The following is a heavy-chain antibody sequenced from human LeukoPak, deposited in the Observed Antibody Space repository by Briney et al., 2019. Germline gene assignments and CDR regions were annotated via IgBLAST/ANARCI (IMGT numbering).Heavy chain of an antibody. Sequence: ASVKVSCKASGYTFTGYYMHWVRQAPGQGLEWMGWINPNSGGTNYAQKFQGRVTMTRDTSISTAYMELSRLRSDDTAAYYCARRYCTNGVCAGNFDYWGQGTLVTVSS. CDR1: GYTFTGYY. CDR2: INPNSGGT. J-gene: IGHJ4*02. D-gene: IGHD2-8*01. V-gene: IGHV1-2*02. CDR3: ARRYCTNGVCAGNFDY.